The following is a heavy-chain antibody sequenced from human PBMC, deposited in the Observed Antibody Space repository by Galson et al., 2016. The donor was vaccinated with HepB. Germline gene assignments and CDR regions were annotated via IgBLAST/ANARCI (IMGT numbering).Heavy chain of an antibody. CDR3: ARGRRVIFGVVFHNHGLDA. J-gene: IGHJ6*04. D-gene: IGHD3-3*01. Sequence: SVKVSCKASGYTFTSYDINWVRQATGQGLEWMGWMNPKSGDAGYAEKFQGRVTMASNTSISTAYMELSSLRSEDSAVYYCARGRRVIFGVVFHNHGLDAWGKGTTVTVSS. V-gene: IGHV1-8*01. CDR2: MNPKSGDA. CDR1: GYTFTSYD.